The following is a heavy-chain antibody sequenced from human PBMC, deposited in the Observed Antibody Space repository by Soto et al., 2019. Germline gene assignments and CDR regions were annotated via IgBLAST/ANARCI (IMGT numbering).Heavy chain of an antibody. V-gene: IGHV5-51*07. CDR1: GYSYTSYW. J-gene: IGHJ6*02. CDR2: IYPGDSDT. D-gene: IGHD6-13*01. Sequence: LKISWKGSGYSYTSYWIGSVHQMPGKGLEWMGIIYPGDSDTRYSPSFQGQVTISADKSISTAYLQWSSLKASDTAMYYCARTSAAGKYYYGMDVGGQGTPVTVSS. CDR3: ARTSAAGKYYYGMDV.